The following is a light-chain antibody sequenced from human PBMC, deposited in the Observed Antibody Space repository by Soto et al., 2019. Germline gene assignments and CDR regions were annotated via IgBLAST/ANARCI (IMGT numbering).Light chain of an antibody. CDR3: CSYAGSYSYV. CDR2: DVT. V-gene: IGLV2-11*01. Sequence: QSALTQPASVTGSPGQSITISCTGTTSDVGGYDRVSWFQQYPGTAPKLMIYDVTKRPSGVPNRFSGSKSGNRASLTISGLQAEDEADYYCCSYAGSYSYVFGVGTKLTVL. J-gene: IGLJ1*01. CDR1: TSDVGGYDR.